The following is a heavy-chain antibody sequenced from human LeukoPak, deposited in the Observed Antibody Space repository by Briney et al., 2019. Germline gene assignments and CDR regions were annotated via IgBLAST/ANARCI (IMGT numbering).Heavy chain of an antibody. D-gene: IGHD2-8*01. Sequence: PGESLQISCQGSGYIFTSYWIGWVRQLPGKGLEWMGSIYPGDSNTRYSPSFQGQVTISADKSISTAYLQWSSLKASDTAMYYCARKYCSNGVCYDNWGQGTLVTVSS. CDR1: GYIFTSYW. V-gene: IGHV5-51*01. J-gene: IGHJ4*02. CDR2: IYPGDSNT. CDR3: ARKYCSNGVCYDN.